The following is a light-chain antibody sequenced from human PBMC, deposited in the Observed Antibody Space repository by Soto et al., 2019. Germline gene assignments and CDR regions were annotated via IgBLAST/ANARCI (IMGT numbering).Light chain of an antibody. Sequence: AIRMTQSPSSFSASTGDRVTITCRASQGIGSYLAWYQQKPGKAPKLLIYAASTLQSGVPSRFSGSGSGTDFTLTINCLQSEDFATYYCQQYYSYPLTFGGGTKVEIK. CDR1: QGIGSY. CDR3: QQYYSYPLT. V-gene: IGKV1-8*01. CDR2: AAS. J-gene: IGKJ4*01.